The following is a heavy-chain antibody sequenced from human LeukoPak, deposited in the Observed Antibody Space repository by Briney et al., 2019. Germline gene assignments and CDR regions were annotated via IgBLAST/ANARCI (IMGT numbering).Heavy chain of an antibody. CDR1: GFSLEDFA. V-gene: IGHV3-9*01. CDR2: ISWDSGSQ. Sequence: GGSLRLSCVGSGFSLEDFAMHWVRQVPGKGLEWASSISWDSGSQAYTDSVKGRFTISRNNDKNSLYLQMDSLRPEDTSFYYCVKYMGFDLLKDAFHIWGQGTLVTVS. D-gene: IGHD3-9*01. CDR3: VKYMGFDLLKDAFHI. J-gene: IGHJ3*02.